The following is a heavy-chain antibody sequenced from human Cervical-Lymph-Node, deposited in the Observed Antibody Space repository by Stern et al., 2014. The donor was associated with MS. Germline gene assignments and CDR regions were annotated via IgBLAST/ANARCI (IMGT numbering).Heavy chain of an antibody. CDR3: ARSRDAYSPLAY. CDR1: GGSISGYD. CDR2: IYYSGST. V-gene: IGHV4-59*01. D-gene: IGHD5-24*01. Sequence: QMQLQGSGPGLVKPSETLSLTCTVSGGSISGYDCSWIRQPPGKGLEWIGHIYYSGSTNYIPSLKSRVSISIDTPKNQFSLKLSSVTAADTAVYYCARSRDAYSPLAYWGQGALVTVSS. J-gene: IGHJ4*02.